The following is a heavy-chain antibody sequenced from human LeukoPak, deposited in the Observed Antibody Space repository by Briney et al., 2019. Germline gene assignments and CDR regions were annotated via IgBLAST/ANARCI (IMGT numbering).Heavy chain of an antibody. Sequence: GASVKVSCKASGYTFTGYYMHWVRQAPGLGLEWMGWINPDSGGTNNAQKFQGRVTMARDTSISTAYMELSRLRSDDTAVYYCARTFYDTLDSDAFDFWGQGTMVIVSS. CDR1: GYTFTGYY. D-gene: IGHD2/OR15-2a*01. J-gene: IGHJ3*01. CDR3: ARTFYDTLDSDAFDF. V-gene: IGHV1-2*02. CDR2: INPDSGGT.